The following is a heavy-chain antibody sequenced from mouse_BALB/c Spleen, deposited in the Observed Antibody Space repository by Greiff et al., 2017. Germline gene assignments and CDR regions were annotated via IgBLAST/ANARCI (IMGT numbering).Heavy chain of an antibody. CDR2: ISDGGSYT. V-gene: IGHV5-4*02. J-gene: IGHJ4*01. CDR3: ARRHYYGSSSGYAMDY. CDR1: GFTFSDYY. Sequence: EVKVVESGGGLVKPGGSLKLSCAASGFTFSDYYMYWVRQTPEKRLEWVATISDGGSYTYYPDSVKGRFTISRDNAKNNLYLQMSSLKSEDTAMYYCARRHYYGSSSGYAMDYWGQGTSVTVSS. D-gene: IGHD1-1*01.